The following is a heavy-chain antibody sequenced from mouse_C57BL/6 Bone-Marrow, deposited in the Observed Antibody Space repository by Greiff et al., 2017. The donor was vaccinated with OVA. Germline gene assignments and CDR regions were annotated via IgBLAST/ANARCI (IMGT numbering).Heavy chain of an antibody. Sequence: QVQLKESGAELARPGASVKLSCKASGYTFTSYGISWVKQRTGQGLELIGEIYPRSGNTYYNEKFKGKATLTADKSSSTAYMELRSLTSEDSAVYFCARWGYYGSSIDYWGQGTTLTVSS. CDR2: IYPRSGNT. D-gene: IGHD1-1*01. CDR1: GYTFTSYG. J-gene: IGHJ2*01. V-gene: IGHV1-81*01. CDR3: ARWGYYGSSIDY.